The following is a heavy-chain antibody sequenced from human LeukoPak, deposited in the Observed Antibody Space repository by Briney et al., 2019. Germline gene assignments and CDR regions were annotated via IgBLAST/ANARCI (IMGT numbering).Heavy chain of an antibody. J-gene: IGHJ4*02. V-gene: IGHV1-2*02. CDR2: INPHSGGT. D-gene: IGHD3-9*01. Sequence: ASMKVSCKASEYIFTDYYIHWVRQAPGQGLEWMGWINPHSGGTNYAQNFQYRVTMTGDTSISTAYMELSRLISDDTAIYYCARGRDNYDILTQWGQATLVTVSS. CDR3: ARGRDNYDILTQ. CDR1: EYIFTDYY.